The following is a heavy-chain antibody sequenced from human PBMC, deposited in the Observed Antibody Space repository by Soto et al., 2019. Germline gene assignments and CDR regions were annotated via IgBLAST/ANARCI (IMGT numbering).Heavy chain of an antibody. CDR2: IIPIFGTA. Sequence: VKSSSNTAGGSFRSYDIRWVRQAPGQGLEWMGGIIPIFGTANYSQKSKGRVKITADESTSTAYMELSSLRSEDTAVYYCASYYYASSGYLPWRIDAFDIWGQGTMVTVSS. V-gene: IGHV1-69*13. J-gene: IGHJ3*02. CDR3: ASYYYASSGYLPWRIDAFDI. D-gene: IGHD3-22*01. CDR1: GGSFRSYD.